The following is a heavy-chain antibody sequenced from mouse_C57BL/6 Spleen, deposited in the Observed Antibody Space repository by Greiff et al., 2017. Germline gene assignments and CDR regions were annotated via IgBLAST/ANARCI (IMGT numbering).Heavy chain of an antibody. CDR3: ARDYYGNSFFDY. D-gene: IGHD2-1*01. V-gene: IGHV5-17*01. Sequence: EVQLVESGGGLVKPGGSLKLSCATSGFTFSDYGMHWVRQAPEKGLEWVAYISSGSSTIYYADTVKGRFTISRDNAKNTLFLQMTRLRSEDTAMYYCARDYYGNSFFDYWGQGTTLTVSS. CDR2: ISSGSSTI. CDR1: GFTFSDYG. J-gene: IGHJ2*01.